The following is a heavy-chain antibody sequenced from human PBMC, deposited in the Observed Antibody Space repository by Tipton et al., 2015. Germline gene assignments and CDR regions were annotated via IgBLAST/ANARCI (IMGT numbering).Heavy chain of an antibody. CDR3: AKEVQDRGKFDY. Sequence: SLRLSCAATRFTVKNNYVGWVRQAPGKGLEWVSLIYSSISTYYADSVKGRFTISRDNSKNTLYLQMNSLRAEDTAAYYCAKEVQDRGKFDYWGQGTLVTVSS. CDR1: RFTVKNNY. D-gene: IGHD3-10*01. V-gene: IGHV3-53*01. J-gene: IGHJ4*02. CDR2: IYSSIST.